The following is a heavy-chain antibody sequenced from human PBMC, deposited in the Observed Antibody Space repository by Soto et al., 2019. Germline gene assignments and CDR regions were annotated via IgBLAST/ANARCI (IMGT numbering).Heavy chain of an antibody. J-gene: IGHJ5*02. CDR3: AHGVTGITGSRGWFDP. V-gene: IGHV2-5*01. CDR1: GFSLSTSGVG. D-gene: IGHD1-20*01. Sequence: QITLKESGPTLVKPTQTLTLTCTFSGFSLSTSGVGVGWIRQPPGKALEWLALIYWNDDKRYSPSLKSRLTITKVTSKNQVVLTMTNMAPVDTATYYCAHGVTGITGSRGWFDPWGQGTLVTVSS. CDR2: IYWNDDK.